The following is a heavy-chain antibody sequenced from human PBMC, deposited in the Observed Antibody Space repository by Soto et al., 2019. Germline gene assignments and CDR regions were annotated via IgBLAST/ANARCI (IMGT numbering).Heavy chain of an antibody. D-gene: IGHD2-2*01. CDR3: AKDRGGDCPDNSCYFGADY. CDR1: GFTFSSYG. V-gene: IGHV3-30*18. Sequence: PGGSLRLSSVGSGFTFSSYGMRWVRQAPGEGLECVAVISDTGSSHYYAASVEGRFTISRENSKNTLSLHMDRLRVEDTAVYYCAKDRGGDCPDNSCYFGADYWGQGTPVTVSS. J-gene: IGHJ4*02. CDR2: ISDTGSSH.